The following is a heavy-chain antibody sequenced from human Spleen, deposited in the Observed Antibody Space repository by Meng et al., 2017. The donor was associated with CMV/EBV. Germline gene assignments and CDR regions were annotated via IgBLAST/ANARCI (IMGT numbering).Heavy chain of an antibody. CDR3: AREGRRSELLWFGESTRNWFDP. D-gene: IGHD3-10*01. CDR2: INPDSGAT. Sequence: ASVKVSCKASGYTFTDFYIHWVRRAPGQGLEWMGWINPDSGATDYAQKFQGRVTMTRDTTINTAYMDLSRRQSDDTAVYFCAREGRRSELLWFGESTRNWFDPWGQGTLVTVSS. J-gene: IGHJ5*02. CDR1: GYTFTDFY. V-gene: IGHV1-2*02.